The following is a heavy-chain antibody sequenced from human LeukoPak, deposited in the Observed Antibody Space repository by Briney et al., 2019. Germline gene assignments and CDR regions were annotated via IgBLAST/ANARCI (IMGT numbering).Heavy chain of an antibody. CDR2: IYSGGST. J-gene: IGHJ5*02. CDR1: GFSVSSVY. Sequence: PGGSLRLSCVASGFSVSSVYMTWVRQAPGKGLEWVSVIYSGGSTYYADSVKGRFTISRDNSKNTLYLQVNSLRAEDTAVYYCAXGPGXGELSENWFDPWGQGTLVTVSS. CDR3: AXGPGXGELSENWFDP. D-gene: IGHD3-10*01. V-gene: IGHV3-53*01.